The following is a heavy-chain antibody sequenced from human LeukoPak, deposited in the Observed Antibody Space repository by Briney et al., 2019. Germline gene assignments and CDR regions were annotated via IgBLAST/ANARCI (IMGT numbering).Heavy chain of an antibody. CDR1: GFTFSNYA. V-gene: IGHV3-23*01. CDR2: IRGSGDST. D-gene: IGHD1-26*01. J-gene: IGHJ6*03. CDR3: ARAYSETYGLGYYYMDV. Sequence: PGGSLRLSCAASGFTFSNYAMRCVRQAPGKGLEWVSGIRGSGDSTYYADSVKGRFTISRDNSKNTLYLQMNNLRAEDTAVYYCARAYSETYGLGYYYMDVWGKGTTVTISS.